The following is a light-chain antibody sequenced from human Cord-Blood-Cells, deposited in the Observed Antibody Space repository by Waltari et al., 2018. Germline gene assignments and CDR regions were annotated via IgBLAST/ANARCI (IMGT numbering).Light chain of an antibody. CDR1: QSISSW. V-gene: IGKV1-5*03. CDR3: QQYNSYWT. J-gene: IGKJ1*01. Sequence: DIQMTQSPSTLSASVGDRVTITCRASQSISSWLAWYQQKPGKAPKLLIYKASSLESGVPSRFSGGVSGTEFTLTISSLQPDDFANSYCQQYNSYWTFDQGTKVEI. CDR2: KAS.